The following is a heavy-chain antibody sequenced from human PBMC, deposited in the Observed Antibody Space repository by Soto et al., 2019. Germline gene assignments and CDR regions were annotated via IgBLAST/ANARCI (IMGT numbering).Heavy chain of an antibody. CDR3: ARDQGPAGEYYYGMDV. CDR1: GFTFSSYG. D-gene: IGHD3-16*01. Sequence: QVQLVESGGGVVQPGRSLRLYCAASGFTFSSYGMHWVRQAPGKGLEWVAVIWYDGSNKYYADSVKGRFTISRDNSKNTLYLQMNSLRAEDTAVYYCARDQGPAGEYYYGMDVWGQGTTVTVSS. V-gene: IGHV3-33*01. CDR2: IWYDGSNK. J-gene: IGHJ6*02.